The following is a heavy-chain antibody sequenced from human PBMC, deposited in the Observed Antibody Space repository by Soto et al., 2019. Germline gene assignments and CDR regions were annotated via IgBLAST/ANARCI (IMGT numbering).Heavy chain of an antibody. CDR2: IYYSGST. CDR1: GGSISSYY. CDR3: ASLKYSGYMMGAFDI. Sequence: SETLSLTCTVSGGSISSYYWSWIRQPPGKGLEWIGYIYYSGSTNYNPSLKSRVTISVDTSKNQFSLKLSSVTAADTAVYYCASLKYSGYMMGAFDIWGQGTMVTVSS. J-gene: IGHJ3*02. V-gene: IGHV4-59*08. D-gene: IGHD5-12*01.